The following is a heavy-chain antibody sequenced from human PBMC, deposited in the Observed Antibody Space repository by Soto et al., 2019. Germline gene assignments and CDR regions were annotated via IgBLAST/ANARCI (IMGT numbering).Heavy chain of an antibody. D-gene: IGHD2-2*01. CDR1: GGTFSSYA. Sequence: ASVKVSCKTSGGTFSSYAISWVRQAPGQGLEWMGRIIPILGIANYAQKFQGRVTITADKSTSTAYMELSSLRSEDTAVYYRARDRGYCSSTSCYPFDYWGQGTLVTVSS. J-gene: IGHJ4*02. V-gene: IGHV1-69*04. CDR3: ARDRGYCSSTSCYPFDY. CDR2: IIPILGIA.